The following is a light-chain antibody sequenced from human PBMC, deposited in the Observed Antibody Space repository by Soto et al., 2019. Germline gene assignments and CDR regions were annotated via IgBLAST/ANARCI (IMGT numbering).Light chain of an antibody. CDR1: SSNIGAGYE. CDR3: QSYDSSLSVYV. CDR2: ENN. J-gene: IGLJ1*01. V-gene: IGLV1-40*01. Sequence: QSVLTQPPSVSEAPGQRVTISCTGSSSNIGAGYEAHWYQQVPGTAPKLLIYENNNRPSGVPDRFSVSKSGTSASLAVTGLQAEDEAEYYCQSYDSSLSVYVFGTGTKVTVL.